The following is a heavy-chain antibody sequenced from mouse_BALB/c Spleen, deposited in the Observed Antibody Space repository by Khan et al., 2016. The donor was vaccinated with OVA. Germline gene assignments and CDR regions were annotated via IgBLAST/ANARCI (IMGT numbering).Heavy chain of an antibody. Sequence: IQLVQSGPDPVKPGASVKMSCKASGYSFTGYYMNWVKQSHGKSLECIGRVNPNTGNTNYNQKFKGKAILIVDTSSSTAYMELRSLTSEDSAVYYCARGYDFFAYWGQGTLVTVSA. D-gene: IGHD2-14*01. CDR2: VNPNTGNT. CDR1: GYSFTGYY. CDR3: ARGYDFFAY. V-gene: IGHV1-26*01. J-gene: IGHJ3*01.